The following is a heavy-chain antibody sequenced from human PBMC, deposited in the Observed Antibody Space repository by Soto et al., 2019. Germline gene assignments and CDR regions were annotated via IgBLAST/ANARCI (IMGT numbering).Heavy chain of an antibody. Sequence: QVQLVQSGAEVKKPGSSVKVSCKASGGTFSSYAISWVRQAPGQGLEWMGGIIPIFGTANYAQKFQGRVTITADESTSTADMELSSLRSEDTAVYYCARVGYSSSWYPYPGYYYYGMDVWGQGTTVTVSS. J-gene: IGHJ6*02. CDR3: ARVGYSSSWYPYPGYYYYGMDV. CDR1: GGTFSSYA. V-gene: IGHV1-69*01. CDR2: IIPIFGTA. D-gene: IGHD6-13*01.